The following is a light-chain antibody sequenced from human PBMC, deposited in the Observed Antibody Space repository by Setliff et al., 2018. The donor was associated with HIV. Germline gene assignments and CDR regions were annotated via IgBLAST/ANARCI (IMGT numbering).Light chain of an antibody. CDR2: DVT. Sequence: QSVLTQPASVSGSPGQSITISCTGSSSDVGGYMSVSWYQQHPGEVPKLMIYDVTKRPSGVSNRFSGSKSGSTASLTISGLQTEDEADYYYCSYAGSDAWIFGGGTKVTVL. J-gene: IGLJ2*01. CDR3: CSYAGSDAWI. CDR1: SSDVGGYMS. V-gene: IGLV2-23*02.